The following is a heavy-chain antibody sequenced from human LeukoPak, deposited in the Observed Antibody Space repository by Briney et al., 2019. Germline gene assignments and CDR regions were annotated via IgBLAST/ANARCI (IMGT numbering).Heavy chain of an antibody. V-gene: IGHV4-59*01. CDR1: GGSISSYY. CDR3: ARIFRGAYFDY. J-gene: IGHJ4*02. Sequence: SETLSLTCTVSGGSISSYYWSWIRQPPGKGLEWIGYIHFSGSTNYNPSLKSRVTVSDDKSKNQFSLKLSSVTASDTAVYYCARIFRGAYFDYWGQGTLVTVSS. D-gene: IGHD3-10*01. CDR2: IHFSGST.